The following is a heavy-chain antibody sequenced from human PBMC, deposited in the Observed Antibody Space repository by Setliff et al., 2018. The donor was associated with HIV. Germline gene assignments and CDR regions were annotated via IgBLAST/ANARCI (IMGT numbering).Heavy chain of an antibody. Sequence: PSVHVSCKTSGRTLSNYVIPWVRQAPGQGLEWMGGIIPILGIANYAQKFQCRVTITADKSTSTAYMELSSLRSEDTAVYYCARDTSRYSGYDYHPNYYYYGMDVWGQGTTVTV. J-gene: IGHJ6*02. D-gene: IGHD5-12*01. CDR3: ARDTSRYSGYDYHPNYYYYGMDV. CDR1: GRTLSNYV. CDR2: IIPILGIA. V-gene: IGHV1-69*10.